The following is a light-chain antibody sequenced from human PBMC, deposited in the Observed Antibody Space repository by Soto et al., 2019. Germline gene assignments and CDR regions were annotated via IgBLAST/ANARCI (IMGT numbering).Light chain of an antibody. CDR1: QSVSTN. CDR3: QHYNNWPFT. V-gene: IGKV3-15*01. Sequence: EIVMTQSPATLSVSPGESATISCRASQSVSTNLAWYQQRPGQAPSLVIYGASARATGVPARFSGGGSGTEFTLTISSLQSEDFAVYYCQHYNNWPFTFGQGTKLEIK. J-gene: IGKJ2*01. CDR2: GAS.